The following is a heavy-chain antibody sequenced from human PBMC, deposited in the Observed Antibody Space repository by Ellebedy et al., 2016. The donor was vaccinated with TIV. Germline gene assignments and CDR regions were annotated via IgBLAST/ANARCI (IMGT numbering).Heavy chain of an antibody. V-gene: IGHV1-18*01. Sequence: ASVKVSCKASGYTFSSFGISWVRQAPGQGLEWMGWISAYNGDTQSAQKIQDRVIMTTDTSTTTAYMELRSLRLDDTAVYYCAREDHTAMVPDYWGQGTRVTVSS. CDR2: ISAYNGDT. CDR1: GYTFSSFG. CDR3: AREDHTAMVPDY. J-gene: IGHJ4*02. D-gene: IGHD5-18*01.